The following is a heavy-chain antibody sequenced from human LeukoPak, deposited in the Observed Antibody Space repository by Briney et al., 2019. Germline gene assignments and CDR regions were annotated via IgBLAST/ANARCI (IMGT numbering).Heavy chain of an antibody. J-gene: IGHJ4*02. CDR1: GFTYSGHT. D-gene: IGHD2-21*01. CDR3: ITPLPYSAQ. Sequence: GGSLRLSCAASGFTYSGHTMNWVRQAPGKGLEWVGRTKPKTDGETTEYAAPVKDRFSISRDDSKSMMYLQMNSLKTGDTAVYYCITPLPYSAQGGQGTLVTVSS. CDR2: TKPKTDGETT. V-gene: IGHV3-15*07.